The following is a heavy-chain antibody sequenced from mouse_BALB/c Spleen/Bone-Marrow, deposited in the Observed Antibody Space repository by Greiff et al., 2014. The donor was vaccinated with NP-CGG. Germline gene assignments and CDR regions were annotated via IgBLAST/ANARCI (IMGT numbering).Heavy chain of an antibody. V-gene: IGHV1-4*01. Sequence: VQLQQSGAELARPGASVKMSCKASGYTFTSYTMHWVKQRPGQGLEWIGYIYPTTGYTNYNQTFKDKASMTADKSSSTAYVQLSSLTSEDSAVYYCARGVNYNYAYFDYWGQGTTLTVSS. D-gene: IGHD1-1*01. J-gene: IGHJ2*01. CDR3: ARGVNYNYAYFDY. CDR2: IYPTTGYT. CDR1: GYTFTSYT.